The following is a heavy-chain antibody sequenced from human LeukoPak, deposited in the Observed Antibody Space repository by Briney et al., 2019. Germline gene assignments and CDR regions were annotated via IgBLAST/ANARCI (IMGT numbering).Heavy chain of an antibody. CDR3: AREGSGYSYGSYFDY. Sequence: GGSLRLSCAASGFTFSSYAMSWVRQAPGKGLEWVSAISGSGGSTYYADSVKGRFTISRDNSKNTLYLQMNSLRAEDTAVYYCAREGSGYSYGSYFDYWGQGTLVTVSS. CDR2: ISGSGGST. CDR1: GFTFSSYA. V-gene: IGHV3-23*01. D-gene: IGHD5-18*01. J-gene: IGHJ4*02.